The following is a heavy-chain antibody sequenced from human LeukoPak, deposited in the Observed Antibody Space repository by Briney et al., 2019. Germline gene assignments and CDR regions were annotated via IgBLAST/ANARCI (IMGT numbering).Heavy chain of an antibody. D-gene: IGHD3-22*01. Sequence: GRSLRLSCAASGFTFSSYAMHWVRQAPGKGLEWVAVISYDGSNTYYADSVKGRFTISRDNSKNTLYLQMNSLRAEDTAVYYCARDPNYYDSSAQNYWGQGTLVTVSS. J-gene: IGHJ4*02. V-gene: IGHV3-30*04. CDR1: GFTFSSYA. CDR2: ISYDGSNT. CDR3: ARDPNYYDSSAQNY.